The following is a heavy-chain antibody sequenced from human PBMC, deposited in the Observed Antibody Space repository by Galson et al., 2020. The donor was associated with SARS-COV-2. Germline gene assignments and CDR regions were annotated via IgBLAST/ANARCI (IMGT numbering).Heavy chain of an antibody. V-gene: IGHV6-1*01. CDR2: TYYRSKWYN. Sequence: SQTLSLTCAISGDSVSSNSAVWNWIRQSPSRGLEWLGRTYYRSKWYNDYAVSVKSRITINPDTSKNQFSLQLNSVTPEDTAVYYCARYVGAAGNAFQIWGQGTMGTVSS. J-gene: IGHJ3*02. D-gene: IGHD1-26*01. CDR1: GDSVSSNSAV. CDR3: ARYVGAAGNAFQI.